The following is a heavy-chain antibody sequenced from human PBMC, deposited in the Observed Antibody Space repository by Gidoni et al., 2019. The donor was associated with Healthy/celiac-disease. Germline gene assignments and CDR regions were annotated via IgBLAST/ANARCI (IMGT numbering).Heavy chain of an antibody. J-gene: IGHJ6*02. Sequence: QVQLLQSGAEVKKPGASVKVSCKASGYTFTSYGISWVRQAPGQGLEWMGWISAYNGNTNYAQKLQGRVTMTTDTSTSTAYMELRSLRSDDTAVYYFASARFLFVGKEPYYYYGMDVWGQGTTVTVSS. CDR1: GYTFTSYG. D-gene: IGHD2-15*01. V-gene: IGHV1-18*04. CDR2: ISAYNGNT. CDR3: ASARFLFVGKEPYYYYGMDV.